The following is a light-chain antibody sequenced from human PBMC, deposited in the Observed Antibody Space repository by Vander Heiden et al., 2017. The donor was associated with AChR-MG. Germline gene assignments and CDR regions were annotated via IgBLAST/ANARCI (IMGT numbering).Light chain of an antibody. V-gene: IGLV3-19*01. CDR2: AKD. Sequence: SELTQDPAVSVALRQTVRLTCQGDSLGKFYASWYQQKPGQAPVLVMYAKDNRPSGIPDRFSGSSSGNTASLTITGAQAEDEADYYCSSRDSRSSHVVFGGGTKLTVL. CDR1: SLGKFY. CDR3: SSRDSRSSHVV. J-gene: IGLJ2*01.